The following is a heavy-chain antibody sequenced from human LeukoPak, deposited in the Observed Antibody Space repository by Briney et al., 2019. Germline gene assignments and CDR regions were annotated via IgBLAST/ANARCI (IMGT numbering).Heavy chain of an antibody. CDR1: GFIFSTYG. CDR3: AKGGGSSCYSPSDY. Sequence: GGSLRLSCAASGFIFSTYGMHWVRQAPGKGLEWVAFIRYDGSNKSYADSVKGRFTISRDNSKNTLYLQMNSLRAEDTAVYYCAKGGGSSCYSPSDYWGQGTLVTVSS. J-gene: IGHJ4*02. CDR2: IRYDGSNK. D-gene: IGHD2-15*01. V-gene: IGHV3-30*02.